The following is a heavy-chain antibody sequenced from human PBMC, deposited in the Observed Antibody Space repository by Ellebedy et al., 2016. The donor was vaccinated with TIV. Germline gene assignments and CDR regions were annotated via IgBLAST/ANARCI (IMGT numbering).Heavy chain of an antibody. CDR3: ARLPYYYASGTYSPFDF. CDR2: VSPADSSN. Sequence: GGSLRLXXKVSLYTFPHYLIAWVRQMPGKGLEWIGIVSPADSSNKISPSFQGRVTISADKSSSTAYLQWSSLKASDTAMYFCARLPYYYASGTYSPFDFWGQGTLVTVSS. D-gene: IGHD3-10*01. CDR1: LYTFPHYL. J-gene: IGHJ4*02. V-gene: IGHV5-51*01.